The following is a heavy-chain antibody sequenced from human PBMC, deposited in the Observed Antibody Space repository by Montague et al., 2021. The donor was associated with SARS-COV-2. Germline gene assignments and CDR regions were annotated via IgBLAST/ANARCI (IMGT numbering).Heavy chain of an antibody. D-gene: IGHD4-17*01. CDR1: GGSFSGYY. CDR3: ARGSTVTHY. J-gene: IGHJ4*02. Sequence: SETLSLTCAVYGGSFSGYYWSWIRQPPGKGLEWIGEINHSGSPNYNPSLKSRVTISVDTSKNQFSLKLSPVTAADAAVYYCARGSTVTHYWGQGTLVTVSS. CDR2: INHSGSP. V-gene: IGHV4-34*01.